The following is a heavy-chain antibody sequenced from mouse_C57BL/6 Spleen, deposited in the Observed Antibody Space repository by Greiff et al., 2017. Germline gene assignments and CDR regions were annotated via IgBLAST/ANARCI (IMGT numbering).Heavy chain of an antibody. J-gene: IGHJ4*01. D-gene: IGHD2-4*01. CDR3: AKNFYDYEMDY. Sequence: QVQLQQSGPGLVQPSQSLSITCTVSGFSLTRYGVHWVRQSPGKGLEWLGVIWRGGITDYNAAFMSRLSITKDNSKSQMFFKMNSLQADDTAIYYCAKNFYDYEMDYGGQGTSVTVSS. CDR2: IWRGGIT. CDR1: GFSLTRYG. V-gene: IGHV2-5*01.